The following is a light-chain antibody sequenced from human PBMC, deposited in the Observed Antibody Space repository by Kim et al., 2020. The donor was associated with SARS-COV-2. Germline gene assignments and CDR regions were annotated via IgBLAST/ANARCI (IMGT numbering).Light chain of an antibody. V-gene: IGLV3-21*04. CDR2: YNS. Sequence: APGKADSITCGGNNIGSQRVHWYQQKPGQAPVLVIYYNSDRPSGIPERFSGSNSGNTATLTISRVEAGDEADYYCQVWDSGSDHWVFGGGTQLTVL. CDR1: NIGSQR. CDR3: QVWDSGSDHWV. J-gene: IGLJ3*02.